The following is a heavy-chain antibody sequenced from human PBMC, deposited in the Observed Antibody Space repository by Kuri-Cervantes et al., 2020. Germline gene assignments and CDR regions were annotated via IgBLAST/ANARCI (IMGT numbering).Heavy chain of an antibody. CDR1: GYTFTSYC. D-gene: IGHD6-13*01. J-gene: IGHJ4*02. CDR2: INPSGGST. Sequence: ASVKVSCKASGYTFTSYCMHWVRQAPGQGLEWMGIINPSGGSTSYAQKFQGRVTITRDTSASTAYMELSSLRSEDTAVYYCARDNRPNWYSSSWYGTTEGNFDYWGQGTLVTVSS. V-gene: IGHV1-46*01. CDR3: ARDNRPNWYSSSWYGTTEGNFDY.